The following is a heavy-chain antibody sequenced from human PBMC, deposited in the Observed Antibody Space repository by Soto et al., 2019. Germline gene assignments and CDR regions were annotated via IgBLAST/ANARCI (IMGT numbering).Heavy chain of an antibody. CDR2: IYYSGST. CDR1: GGSISSSSYY. CDR3: AGADFITMIVVVDAFDN. V-gene: IGHV4-39*01. J-gene: IGHJ3*02. D-gene: IGHD3-22*01. Sequence: PSETLSLTCTVSGGSISSSSYYWGWIRQPPGKGLEWIGSIYYSGSTYYNPSLKSRVTLSVDTSKNQFSLKLSSVTATDTAVYYCAGADFITMIVVVDAFDNWGQGTMVT.